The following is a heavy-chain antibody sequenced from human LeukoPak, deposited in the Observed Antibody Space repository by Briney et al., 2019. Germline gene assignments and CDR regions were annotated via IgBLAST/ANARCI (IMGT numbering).Heavy chain of an antibody. CDR1: GYSISSGYY. J-gene: IGHJ4*02. D-gene: IGHD3-10*01. V-gene: IGHV4-38-2*02. CDR3: ARGKIWSPVYLSH. CDR2: INHSGST. Sequence: SETLSLTCTVSGYSISSGYYWGWIRQPPGKGLEWIGEINHSGSTNYNPSLKSRVTISVDTSKNQFSLKLSSVTAADTAVYYCARGKIWSPVYLSHWGQGTLVTVSS.